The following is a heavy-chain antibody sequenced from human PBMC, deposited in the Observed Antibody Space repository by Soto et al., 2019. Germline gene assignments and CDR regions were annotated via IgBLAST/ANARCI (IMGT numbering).Heavy chain of an antibody. D-gene: IGHD2-8*01. CDR2: IYYSGST. V-gene: IGHV4-31*03. J-gene: IGHJ4*02. CDR1: GGSISRGGYY. CDR3: ARGHPGGVYAPFVSGPYFDY. Sequence: QVQLQESGPGLVKPSQTLSLTCTVSGGSISRGGYYWSWIRQHPGKGLEWIGYIYYSGSTYYNPSLKSRVTMSVDTAKNQFSLKLSSVTAADTAVYYCARGHPGGVYAPFVSGPYFDYWGQGTLVTVSS.